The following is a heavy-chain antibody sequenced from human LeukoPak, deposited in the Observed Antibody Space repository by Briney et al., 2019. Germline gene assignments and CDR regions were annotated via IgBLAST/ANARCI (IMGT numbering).Heavy chain of an antibody. D-gene: IGHD1-1*01. CDR3: AKEEVPNDY. Sequence: GGSLRLSCAVSGFTFSNSAMSWVRQAPGKGLEWVSGISISGGDTYYADSVPGRFTISRDNSKSTLYLQMDSLRAEDTAVYYCAKEEVPNDYWGQGTLVTVSS. V-gene: IGHV3-23*01. CDR1: GFTFSNSA. CDR2: ISISGGDT. J-gene: IGHJ4*02.